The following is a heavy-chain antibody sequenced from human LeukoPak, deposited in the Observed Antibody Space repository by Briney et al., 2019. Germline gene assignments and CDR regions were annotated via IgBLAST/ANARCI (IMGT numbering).Heavy chain of an antibody. D-gene: IGHD3-10*01. J-gene: IGHJ4*02. CDR3: GRVGWSGNTHSDS. Sequence: SVKVSCKASGGTFSSYAISWVRQAPGQGLEWMGGIIPIFGTANYAQKFQGRVTITADESTSTAYMELRSLRSDDTAVYYCGRVGWSGNTHSDSWGPGTLVTVSS. CDR2: IIPIFGTA. V-gene: IGHV1-69*13. CDR1: GGTFSSYA.